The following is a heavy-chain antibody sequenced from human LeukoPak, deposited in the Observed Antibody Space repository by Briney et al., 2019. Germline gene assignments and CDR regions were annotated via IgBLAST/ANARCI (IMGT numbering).Heavy chain of an antibody. Sequence: PGGSLRLSCAASGFTFSSYGMSWVRQAPGKGLEWVSAMSGTGDRTFYADSVKGRFTISRDNSKNTLYLQMSSLRADDTAVYYCAKDLGYCSSGSCYSEGYWGQGTLVTVSS. CDR2: MSGTGDRT. CDR1: GFTFSSYG. CDR3: AKDLGYCSSGSCYSEGY. V-gene: IGHV3-23*01. D-gene: IGHD2-15*01. J-gene: IGHJ4*02.